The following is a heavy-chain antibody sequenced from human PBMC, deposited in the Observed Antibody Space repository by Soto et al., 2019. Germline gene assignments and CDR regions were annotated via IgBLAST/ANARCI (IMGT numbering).Heavy chain of an antibody. J-gene: IGHJ4*02. CDR1: GGSISGYY. D-gene: IGHD4-17*01. V-gene: IGHV4-59*12. CDR2: IYHSGNT. Sequence: SETLSLTCTVSGGSISGYYWTWIRQPPGQGLEWIGYIYHSGNTNYNPSLKSRVTMSVDTSKNQFSLKLTSVTAADTAVYYCAREHYYGDFDYWGQGTLVTVSS. CDR3: AREHYYGDFDY.